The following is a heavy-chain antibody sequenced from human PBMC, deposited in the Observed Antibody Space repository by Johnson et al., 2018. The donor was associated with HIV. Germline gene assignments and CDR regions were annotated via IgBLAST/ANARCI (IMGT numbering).Heavy chain of an antibody. CDR2: IKSKTDGGTT. V-gene: IGHV3-15*01. CDR1: GFTFSSYW. D-gene: IGHD3-22*01. Sequence: VQLVESGGGLVQPGGSLRLSCAASGFTFSSYWMSWVRQAPGKGLEWVGRIKSKTDGGTTAYAAPVKGRFTISRDNSKNTLYLQMNSLRAEDTAVYYCATFPTYYYDSSGPTGAFDIWGQGTMVTVSS. J-gene: IGHJ3*02. CDR3: ATFPTYYYDSSGPTGAFDI.